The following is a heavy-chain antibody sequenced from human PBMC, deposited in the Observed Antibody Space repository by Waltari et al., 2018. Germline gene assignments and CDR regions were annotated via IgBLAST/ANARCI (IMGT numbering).Heavy chain of an antibody. CDR3: ARDMHSSSSALGWLDP. CDR1: GFQFARYC. J-gene: IGHJ5*02. CDR2: IWFDGSAK. D-gene: IGHD6-6*01. Sequence: QVQLVESGGGVVQSGRALRLSCVASGFQFARYCMHRVRQAPGKAREWVALIWFDGSAKYYADSVKGRFTVSRDNSKNTFYLQLNSLRAEDTAVYYCARDMHSSSSALGWLDPWGQGTLVTVSS. V-gene: IGHV3-33*01.